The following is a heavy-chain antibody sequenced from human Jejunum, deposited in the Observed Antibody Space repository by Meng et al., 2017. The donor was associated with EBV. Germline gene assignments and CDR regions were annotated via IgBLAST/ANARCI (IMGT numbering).Heavy chain of an antibody. CDR2: MQPGGST. Sequence: QGELKESGPGLWKPSGTLSLTCAVSGDSTSSSHWWSWVRQPPGKGLEWIGEMQPGGSTNYNPSLKSRVTISVDNSKNQFSLKLTSVTAADTAVYYCAKSNDYSLNSWGQGTLVTVSS. J-gene: IGHJ4*02. D-gene: IGHD4-11*01. V-gene: IGHV4-4*02. CDR1: GDSTSSSHW. CDR3: AKSNDYSLNS.